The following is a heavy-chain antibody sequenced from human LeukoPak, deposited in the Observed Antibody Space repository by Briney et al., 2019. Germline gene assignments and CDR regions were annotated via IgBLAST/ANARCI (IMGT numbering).Heavy chain of an antibody. Sequence: ASVKVSCKVSGYTLTELSMHWVRQAPGKGLEWMGGFDHEEGETIYAQKFQGRVTMTEDTSTDTAYMDLSSLRSEDTAVYYCATSGSYPGYAFDIWGQGTMVTVSS. V-gene: IGHV1-24*01. CDR1: GYTLTELS. J-gene: IGHJ3*02. CDR3: ATSGSYPGYAFDI. D-gene: IGHD1-26*01. CDR2: FDHEEGET.